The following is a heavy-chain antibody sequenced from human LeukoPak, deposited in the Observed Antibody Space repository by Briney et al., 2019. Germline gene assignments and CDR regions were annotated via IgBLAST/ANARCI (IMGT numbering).Heavy chain of an antibody. CDR3: ARDSGSYYGIEY. CDR1: GYTFTSYA. J-gene: IGHJ3*01. D-gene: IGHD1-26*01. Sequence: ASVKVSCKASGYTFTSYAMHWVRQAPGQRLEWMGRINAGNGNTKYSQKFQGRVTITRDTSASTAYMELSSLRSEDTAVYYCARDSGSYYGIEYWGQGTMVTVSS. V-gene: IGHV1-3*01. CDR2: INAGNGNT.